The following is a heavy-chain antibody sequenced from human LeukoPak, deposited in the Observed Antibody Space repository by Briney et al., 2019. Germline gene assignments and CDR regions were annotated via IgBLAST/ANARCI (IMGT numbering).Heavy chain of an antibody. Sequence: PSETLSLTCAVYGGSFSGYYWSWIRQPPGKGLEWIGEINHSGSTNYNPSLKSRVTISVDTSKNQFSLKLSSVTAADTAVYYCARESRLWFGELSYYGMDVWGQGTTVTVSS. J-gene: IGHJ6*02. CDR2: INHSGST. V-gene: IGHV4-34*01. CDR3: ARESRLWFGELSYYGMDV. CDR1: GGSFSGYY. D-gene: IGHD3-10*01.